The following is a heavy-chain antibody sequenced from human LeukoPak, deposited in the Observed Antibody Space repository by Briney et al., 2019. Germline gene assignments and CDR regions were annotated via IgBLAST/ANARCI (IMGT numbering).Heavy chain of an antibody. D-gene: IGHD2-2*01. CDR3: VKEHCSSTSCFYFDD. J-gene: IGHJ4*02. CDR2: ISGNGGST. Sequence: GWALRLFCSASGFTFRNFGMHWVRQAPGTGLEYVSAISGNGGSTHYADSVKGRFTISRDNSKNTLYLQMTSLKAEDTAVYYCVKEHCSSTSCFYFDDSGQGTLVTVSS. CDR1: GFTFRNFG. V-gene: IGHV3-64D*06.